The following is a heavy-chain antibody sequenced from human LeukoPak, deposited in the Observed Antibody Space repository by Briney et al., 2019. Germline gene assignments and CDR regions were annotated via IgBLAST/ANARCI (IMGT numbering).Heavy chain of an antibody. D-gene: IGHD3-22*01. CDR1: GFTFSSYT. CDR3: ARVRDSSGWDAFDI. J-gene: IGHJ3*02. V-gene: IGHV3-23*01. CDR2: ISGSGGST. Sequence: GGSLRLSCAASGFTFSSYTMSWVRQAPGKGLEWVSAISGSGGSTYYADSVKGRFTISRDNAKNSLYLQMNGLRAEDTAVYYCARVRDSSGWDAFDIWGQGTMVTVSS.